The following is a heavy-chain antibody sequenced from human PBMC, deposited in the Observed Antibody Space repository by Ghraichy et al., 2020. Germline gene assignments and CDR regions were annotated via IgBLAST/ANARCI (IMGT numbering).Heavy chain of an antibody. CDR3: ARGRKKWEPFTDFDN. Sequence: ASVKVSCKTSGYTFRNFNIFWVRQAPGRGLEWMGGIAASNGKTNLPHNVQDRVTLTTDTSTATAYMELTSLRSDDTAVYYCARGRKKWEPFTDFDNWGQGTVVAVSS. D-gene: IGHD1-26*01. J-gene: IGHJ4*02. CDR1: GYTFRNFN. V-gene: IGHV1-18*04. CDR2: IAASNGKT.